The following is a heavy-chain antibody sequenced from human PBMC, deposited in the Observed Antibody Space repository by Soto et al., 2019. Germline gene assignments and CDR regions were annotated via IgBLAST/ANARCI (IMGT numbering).Heavy chain of an antibody. CDR3: ARGDVRVVASFDP. CDR1: GYTFTDYY. D-gene: IGHD2-15*01. J-gene: IGHJ5*02. V-gene: IGHV1-2*04. CDR2: INPNSGGT. Sequence: QVQLVQSGAEVKKPGASVKVSCKASGYTFTDYYIHWVRQAPGQGLEWMGWINPNSGGTNYAQKFQGWVTMTRDTSISTAYTELSRLISDDTAVYYCARGDVRVVASFDPWGQGALVTVSS.